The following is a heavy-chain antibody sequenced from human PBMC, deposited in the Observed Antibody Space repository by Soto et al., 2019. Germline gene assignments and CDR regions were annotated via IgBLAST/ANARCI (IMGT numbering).Heavy chain of an antibody. J-gene: IGHJ6*02. V-gene: IGHV3-11*06. CDR2: ISSSSSYT. CDR1: GFTFSDYY. CDR3: ARDLPTLNYYYYGMDV. Sequence: GGSLRLSCAASGFTFSDYYMSWIRQAPGKGLEWVSYISSSSSYTNYADSVKGRFTISRDNARNSLYLQMNSLRAEDTAVYYCARDLPTLNYYYYGMDVWGQGTTVTVSS.